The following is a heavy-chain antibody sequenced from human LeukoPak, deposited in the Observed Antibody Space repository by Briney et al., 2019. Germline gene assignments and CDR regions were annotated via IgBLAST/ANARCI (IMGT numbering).Heavy chain of an antibody. J-gene: IGHJ4*02. CDR3: SRHVDTAMDYYFDY. Sequence: GGSLRLSCAASGFTFSGSAMHWVRQASGKGLEWVGRIRSKVNSYATSYSASVKGRFTISRDDSKNTAYLQMNSLKTEDTAVYYCSRHVDTAMDYYFDYWGQEIMVTVSS. D-gene: IGHD5-18*01. CDR1: GFTFSGSA. V-gene: IGHV3-73*01. CDR2: IRSKVNSYAT.